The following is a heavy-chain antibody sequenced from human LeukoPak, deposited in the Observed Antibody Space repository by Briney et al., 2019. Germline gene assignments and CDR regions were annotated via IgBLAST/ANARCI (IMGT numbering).Heavy chain of an antibody. V-gene: IGHV4-61*02. CDR1: GGSISSGSYY. D-gene: IGHD5-24*01. J-gene: IGHJ4*02. Sequence: SETLSLTCTVSGGSISSGSYYWSWIRQPAGKGLEWIGRIYTSGSTNYNPSLKSRVTISVDTSKNQFSLKLSSVTAADTAVYYCARARDGYNSYYFDYWGQGTLVTVSS. CDR2: IYTSGST. CDR3: ARARDGYNSYYFDY.